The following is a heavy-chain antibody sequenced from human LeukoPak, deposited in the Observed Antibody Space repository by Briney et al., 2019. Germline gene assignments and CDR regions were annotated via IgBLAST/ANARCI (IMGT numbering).Heavy chain of an antibody. V-gene: IGHV3-23*01. Sequence: GGSLRLSCEASGFTFSSSAMTWVRQAPGKGLEWVSSISASGGSTYYADSVKGRFTIARDNSKITLYLQMNSLRAEDTAVYYCAKMTGLYSNTPFGCWGQGTLVTVSS. D-gene: IGHD6-13*01. J-gene: IGHJ4*02. CDR3: AKMTGLYSNTPFGC. CDR1: GFTFSSSA. CDR2: ISASGGST.